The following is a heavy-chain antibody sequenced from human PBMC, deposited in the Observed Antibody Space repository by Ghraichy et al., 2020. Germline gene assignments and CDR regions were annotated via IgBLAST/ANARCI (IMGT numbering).Heavy chain of an antibody. D-gene: IGHD5-18*01. CDR2: IYYSGST. CDR3: AAVDTAMAYFDY. J-gene: IGHJ4*02. Sequence: SETLSLTCTVSGGSISSSSYYWGWIRQPPGKGLEWIGSIYYSGSTYYNPSLKSRVTISVDTSKNQFSLTLRYVTAADTAVYYCAAVDTAMAYFDYWGQGTLVTVSS. V-gene: IGHV4-39*01. CDR1: GGSISSSSYY.